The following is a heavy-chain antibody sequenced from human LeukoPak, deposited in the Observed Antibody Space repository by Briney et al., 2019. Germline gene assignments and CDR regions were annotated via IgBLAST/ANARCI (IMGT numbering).Heavy chain of an antibody. V-gene: IGHV4-39*01. CDR2: IHSSGNT. J-gene: IGHJ6*02. CDR3: ARLPRIYSSSWYRNNYGMDV. CDR1: GVSITNPFYS. D-gene: IGHD6-13*01. Sequence: SDTLSLTCTVSGVSITNPFYSWAWIRQPPGKGLEWFGSIHSSGNTYYNPSLKSRVTISVDTSKNQFSLKLSSVTAADTAVYYCARLPRIYSSSWYRNNYGMDVWGQGTTVTVSS.